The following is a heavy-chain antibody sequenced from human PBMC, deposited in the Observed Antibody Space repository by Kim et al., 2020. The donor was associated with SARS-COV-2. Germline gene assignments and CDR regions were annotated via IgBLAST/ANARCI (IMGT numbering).Heavy chain of an antibody. CDR3: AKGHRITFGGVIAAFDY. D-gene: IGHD3-16*02. CDR1: GFTFSSYG. V-gene: IGHV3-33*06. Sequence: GGSLRLSCAASGFTFSSYGMHWVRQAPGKGLEWVAVIWYDGSNKYYADSVKGRFTISRDNSKNTLYLQMNSLRAEDTAVYYCAKGHRITFGGVIAAFDYWGQGTLVTVSS. CDR2: IWYDGSNK. J-gene: IGHJ4*02.